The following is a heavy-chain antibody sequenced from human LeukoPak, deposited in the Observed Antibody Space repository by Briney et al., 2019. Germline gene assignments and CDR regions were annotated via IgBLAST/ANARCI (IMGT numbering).Heavy chain of an antibody. V-gene: IGHV4-4*07. CDR1: GGSISSYY. J-gene: IGHJ5*02. CDR3: ARDSGTTGEVKFDP. D-gene: IGHD3-10*01. Sequence: SETLSLTCTVSGGSISSYYLSWIRQTPGKGLEWIGRMYSSGSNYNPSLKSRVTMSIDTSTNQLSLKLSSVTAADTAVYYCARDSGTTGEVKFDPWGQGTLVTVSS. CDR2: MYSSGS.